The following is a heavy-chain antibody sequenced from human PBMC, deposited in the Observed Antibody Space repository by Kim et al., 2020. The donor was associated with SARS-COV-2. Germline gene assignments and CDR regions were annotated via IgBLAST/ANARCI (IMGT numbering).Heavy chain of an antibody. J-gene: IGHJ2*01. Sequence: SETLSLTCTVSGGSISSSSYYWGWIRQPPGKGLEWIGSIYYSGSTYYNPSLKSRVTISVDTSKNQFSLKLSSVTAADTAVYYCARPKPKRSGWYWYFDLWGRGTLVTVSS. CDR1: GGSISSSSYY. D-gene: IGHD6-19*01. CDR2: IYYSGST. CDR3: ARPKPKRSGWYWYFDL. V-gene: IGHV4-39*01.